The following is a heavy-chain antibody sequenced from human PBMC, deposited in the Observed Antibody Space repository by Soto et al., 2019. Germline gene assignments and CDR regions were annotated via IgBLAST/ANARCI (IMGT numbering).Heavy chain of an antibody. Sequence: GGSLRLSCAASGFTFSSYGMHWVRQAPGKWLEWVAVISYDGSNKYYADSVKGRFTISRDNSKNTLYLQMNSLRAEDTAVYYCAKDSKQWLVPYYFDYWGQGTLVTVSS. CDR3: AKDSKQWLVPYYFDY. J-gene: IGHJ4*02. CDR1: GFTFSSYG. CDR2: ISYDGSNK. V-gene: IGHV3-30*18. D-gene: IGHD6-19*01.